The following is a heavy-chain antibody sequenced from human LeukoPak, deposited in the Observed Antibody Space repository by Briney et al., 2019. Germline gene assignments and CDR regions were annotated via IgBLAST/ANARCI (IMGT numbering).Heavy chain of an antibody. CDR3: ARHESTYWRGFDP. D-gene: IGHD2-8*02. J-gene: IGHJ5*02. CDR1: GGSISSSSYY. V-gene: IGHV4-39*01. CDR2: IYYTGSS. Sequence: SETLSLTCTVSGGSISSSSYYWGWIRQPPGKGLEWIGSIYYTGSSYYSPSLKSRVTISVYTSKNHFSLKLNSVTAADTALYYCARHESTYWRGFDPWGQGILVTVSS.